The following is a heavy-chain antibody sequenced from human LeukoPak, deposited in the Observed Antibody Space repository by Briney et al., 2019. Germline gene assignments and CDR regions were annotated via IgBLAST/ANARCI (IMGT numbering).Heavy chain of an antibody. CDR2: INHSGST. V-gene: IGHV4-34*01. CDR3: ARGLGYWTNGVCYTREENY. CDR1: GGSFSGYY. D-gene: IGHD2-8*01. J-gene: IGHJ4*02. Sequence: SETLSLTCAVYGGSFSGYYWSWIRQPPGKGLEWIGEINHSGSTNYNPSLKSRVTISVDTPKNQFSLKLSSVTAADTAVYYCARGLGYWTNGVCYTREENYWGQGTLVTVSS.